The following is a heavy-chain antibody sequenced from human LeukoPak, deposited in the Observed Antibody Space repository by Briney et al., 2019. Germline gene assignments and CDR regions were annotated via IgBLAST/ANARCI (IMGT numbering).Heavy chain of an antibody. CDR3: ARASQGAVAEYV. CDR2: INPNSGGT. V-gene: IGHV1-2*02. Sequence: VASVKVSCKASGYTFTGYYIHWVRQAPGQGLEWMGWINPNSGGTNYAQKFQGRVTMTRDTSISTAYMDLSRLRSDDTAVYYCARASQGAVAEYVWGQGTLVTVSS. CDR1: GYTFTGYY. D-gene: IGHD6-19*01. J-gene: IGHJ4*02.